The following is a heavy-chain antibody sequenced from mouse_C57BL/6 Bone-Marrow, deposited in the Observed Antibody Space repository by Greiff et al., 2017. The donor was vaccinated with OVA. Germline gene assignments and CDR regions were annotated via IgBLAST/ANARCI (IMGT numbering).Heavy chain of an antibody. J-gene: IGHJ2*01. Sequence: QVQLQQSGAELARPGASVKLSCKASGYTFTSYGISWVKQRTGQGLEWIGEIYPRSGNTYYNEKFKSKATLTADKSSSTAYMELRSLTSEDSAVYFCARRFTTDFDYWGQGTTLTVSS. CDR3: ARRFTTDFDY. CDR1: GYTFTSYG. CDR2: IYPRSGNT. V-gene: IGHV1-81*01. D-gene: IGHD2-12*01.